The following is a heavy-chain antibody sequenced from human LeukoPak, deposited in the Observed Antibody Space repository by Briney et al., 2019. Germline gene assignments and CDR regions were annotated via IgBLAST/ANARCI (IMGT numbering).Heavy chain of an antibody. V-gene: IGHV3-23*01. CDR3: AKGKYYYGSGSYYNAADAFDI. D-gene: IGHD3-10*01. J-gene: IGHJ3*02. Sequence: GGSLRLSCAASGFTFSSYAMSWVRQAPGKGLEWVSAISGTGGSTYYADSVKGRFTISRDNSKNTLYLQMNSLRAEDTAVYYCAKGKYYYGSGSYYNAADAFDIWGQGTKVTVSS. CDR1: GFTFSSYA. CDR2: ISGTGGST.